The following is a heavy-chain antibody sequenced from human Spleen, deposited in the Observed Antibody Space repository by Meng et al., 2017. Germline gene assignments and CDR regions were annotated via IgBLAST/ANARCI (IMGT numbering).Heavy chain of an antibody. V-gene: IGHV3-30*03. CDR3: ARGFSYVAY. CDR2: ISYDGSDK. CDR1: GFTFSTYW. D-gene: IGHD3-16*01. Sequence: QVQLGEFGGGLVQPWGSLRLSCAAFGFTFSTYWMHWVRQAPGKGLEWVAIISYDGSDKYYADSVKGRFTISRDNSNNSLYLQMNSLRAEDTAVYYCARGFSYVAYWGPGALVTVSS. J-gene: IGHJ4*02.